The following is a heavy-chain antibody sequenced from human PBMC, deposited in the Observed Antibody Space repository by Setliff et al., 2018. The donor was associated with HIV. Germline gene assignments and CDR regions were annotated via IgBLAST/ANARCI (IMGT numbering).Heavy chain of an antibody. CDR2: ISSSGRTI. CDR1: GFRFSDYY. CDR3: AAQGVL. J-gene: IGHJ4*02. V-gene: IGHV3-11*04. Sequence: GGSLRLSCAASGFRFSDYYMNWIRQAPGKGLEWISSISSSGRTIKYADSVKGRFTISRDNAKRSLYLQMNSLRVEDTAVYSCAAQGVLWGQGALVTVSS.